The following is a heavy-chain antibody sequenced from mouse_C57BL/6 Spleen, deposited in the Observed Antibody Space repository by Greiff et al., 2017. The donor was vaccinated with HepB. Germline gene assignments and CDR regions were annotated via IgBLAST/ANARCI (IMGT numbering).Heavy chain of an antibody. J-gene: IGHJ1*03. CDR3: ARHSRMMVTPNWYFDV. D-gene: IGHD2-3*01. CDR1: GFPFSSYG. Sequence: DVKLVESGGDLVKPGGSLKLSCAASGFPFSSYGMSWVRQTPDKRLEWVATISSGGSYTYYPDSVKGRFTISRDNAKNTLYLQMSSLKSEDTAMYYCARHSRMMVTPNWYFDVWGTGTTVTVSS. V-gene: IGHV5-6*02. CDR2: ISSGGSYT.